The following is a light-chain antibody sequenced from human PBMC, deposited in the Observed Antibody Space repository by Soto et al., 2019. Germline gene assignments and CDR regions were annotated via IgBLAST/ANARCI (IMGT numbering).Light chain of an antibody. V-gene: IGKV1-5*03. CDR2: KAS. J-gene: IGKJ1*01. CDR1: QSISSW. CDR3: QQYNSYWWT. Sequence: DIQMTQSPSTLSASVGDRVTITCRASQSISSWLAWYQKKPGKAPKVLIYKASSLESGVPSRFSDSGSGTEFTLTISSLQPDDFATYYCQQYNSYWWTFGQGTKVEIK.